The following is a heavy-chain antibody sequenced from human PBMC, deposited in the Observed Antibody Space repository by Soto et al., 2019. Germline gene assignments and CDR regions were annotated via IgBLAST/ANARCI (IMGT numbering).Heavy chain of an antibody. J-gene: IGHJ4*02. Sequence: SETLSLTCAVSGGSVSSGGYSWSWIRQPPGKGLEWVGYIYHSGSTYYNPSLDSRVTISVDRSKNQFSLKLSSVTAADTAVYYCAREKGSTFSFEYWGQGTLVTVSS. CDR2: IYHSGST. CDR3: AREKGSTFSFEY. V-gene: IGHV4-30-2*01. CDR1: GGSVSSGGYS. D-gene: IGHD6-13*01.